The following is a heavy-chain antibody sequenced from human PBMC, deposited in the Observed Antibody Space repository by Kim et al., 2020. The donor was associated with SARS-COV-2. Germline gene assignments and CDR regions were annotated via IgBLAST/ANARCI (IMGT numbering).Heavy chain of an antibody. Sequence: ASVKVSCKTSGYNFNDFYMHWVRQAPGQGLEWMGWINPNSGVTQHARNFQGRVTMTRDTSVATFYLELTGLTSDDTALYYCAKDGDGSAWYYGWFDPWCQ. CDR2: INPNSGVT. CDR3: AKDGDGSAWYYGWFDP. V-gene: IGHV1-2*02. J-gene: IGHJ5*02. D-gene: IGHD6-19*01. CDR1: GYNFNDFY.